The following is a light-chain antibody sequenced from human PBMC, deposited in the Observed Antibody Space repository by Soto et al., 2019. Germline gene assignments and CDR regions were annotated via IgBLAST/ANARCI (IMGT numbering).Light chain of an antibody. Sequence: EIVLTQSPGTLSLSPGERATLSCRASQSVYNNYLAWYQQKPGQAPRLLIYGATSRATGIPDRFSGSGSGTDFTLTISRLEPEDFGVYYCQQYGGSPLITFGQGTRLEIK. V-gene: IGKV3-20*01. CDR3: QQYGGSPLIT. CDR2: GAT. CDR1: QSVYNNY. J-gene: IGKJ5*01.